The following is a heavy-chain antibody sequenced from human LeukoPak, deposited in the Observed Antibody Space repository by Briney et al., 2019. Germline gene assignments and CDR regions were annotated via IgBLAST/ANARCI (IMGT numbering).Heavy chain of an antibody. CDR2: ISSSSSYI. J-gene: IGHJ4*02. CDR1: GFTFSSYS. D-gene: IGHD3-22*01. V-gene: IGHV3-21*01. CDR3: ARGGGYYDSSGYSWDY. Sequence: GGSLRLSCAASGFTFSSYSMNWVRQAPGKGLEWVSSISSSSSYIYYADSVKGRFTISRDNSKNTLYLQMNSLRAEDTAVYYCARGGGYYDSSGYSWDYWGQGTLVTVSS.